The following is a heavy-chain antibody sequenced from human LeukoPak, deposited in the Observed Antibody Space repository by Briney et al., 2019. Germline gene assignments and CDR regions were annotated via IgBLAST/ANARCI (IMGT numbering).Heavy chain of an antibody. CDR1: GGTFSSYA. D-gene: IGHD6-19*01. J-gene: IGHJ3*02. V-gene: IGHV1-69*05. Sequence: ASVKVSCKASGGTFSSYAISWVRQAPGQGLEWMGGIIPIFGTANYAQKFQGRVTITTDESTSTAYMELSSLRSEDTAVYYCARDVGSSGWYSAFDIWGQGTMVTVSS. CDR3: ARDVGSSGWYSAFDI. CDR2: IIPIFGTA.